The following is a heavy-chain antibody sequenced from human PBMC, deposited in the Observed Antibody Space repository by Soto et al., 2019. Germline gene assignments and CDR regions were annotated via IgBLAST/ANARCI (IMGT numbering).Heavy chain of an antibody. D-gene: IGHD4-4*01. CDR2: INPNSGGT. J-gene: IGHJ6*02. CDR1: GYTFTGYY. Sequence: ASVKVYCKSSGYTFTGYYMHWVRQAPGQGLEWMGWINPNSGGTNYAQKFQGWVTMTRDTSISTAYMELSRLRASDTAMYYCARHISNFRYYYYAMDVWGQGTTVTVSS. CDR3: ARHISNFRYYYYAMDV. V-gene: IGHV1-2*04.